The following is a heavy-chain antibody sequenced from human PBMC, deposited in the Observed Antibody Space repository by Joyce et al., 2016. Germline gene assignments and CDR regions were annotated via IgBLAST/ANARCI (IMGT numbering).Heavy chain of an antibody. J-gene: IGHJ4*02. V-gene: IGHV5-51*01. CDR3: ASATHGTTFWDY. Sequence: EVQLVQSGAEVKKPGESLKISCKGSGYSFTNIWIGCVREMPGRGLEWMGIIYFGGSGTMYSPSFQGLVTVSADRSISTAFLQWNSLRASDTAMYYCASATHGTTFWDYWGQGTLVIVSS. CDR2: IYFGGSGT. CDR1: GYSFTNIW. D-gene: IGHD3-9*01.